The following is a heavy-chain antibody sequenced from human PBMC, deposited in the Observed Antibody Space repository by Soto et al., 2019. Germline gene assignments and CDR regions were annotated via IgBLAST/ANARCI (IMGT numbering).Heavy chain of an antibody. J-gene: IGHJ4*02. CDR3: AKRRITIFWLDYFDY. D-gene: IGHD3-9*01. Sequence: GGSLRLSCAASGFTFSSYAMSWVLQAPGKGLEWVSAISGSGGSTYYADSVKGRFTISRDNSKNTLYLQMNSLRAEDTAVYYCAKRRITIFWLDYFDYWGQGTLVTVSS. V-gene: IGHV3-23*01. CDR2: ISGSGGST. CDR1: GFTFSSYA.